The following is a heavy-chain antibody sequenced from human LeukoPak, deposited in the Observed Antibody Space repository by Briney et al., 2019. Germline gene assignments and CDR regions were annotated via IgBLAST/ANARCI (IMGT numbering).Heavy chain of an antibody. V-gene: IGHV1-69*01. Sequence: GSSMKVSCKASGGTFSSYAISWVRQAPGQGLEWMGGIIPTFGTANYAQKFQGRVTITADESTSTAYMELSSLRSEDTAVYYCASAYSGYCSSTSCSDYWGQGTLVTVSS. J-gene: IGHJ4*02. CDR2: IIPTFGTA. CDR1: GGTFSSYA. D-gene: IGHD2-2*01. CDR3: ASAYSGYCSSTSCSDY.